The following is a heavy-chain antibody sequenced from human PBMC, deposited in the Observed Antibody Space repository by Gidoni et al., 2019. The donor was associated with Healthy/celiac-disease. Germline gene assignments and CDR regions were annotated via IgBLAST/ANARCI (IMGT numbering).Heavy chain of an antibody. D-gene: IGHD3-3*01. CDR2: SKSKTDGGTK. CDR1: GFTFSNAC. Sequence: EVQLVESGGGLVKPGGSLRLSCAASGFTFSNACMSWVRQAPGKGLEWDGRSKSKTDGGTKDYAAPGKGRFTIAREDSKNTLYLQMNSLKTEDTAVYYCTTKNYDFWSGYFEGDYWGQGTLVTVSS. J-gene: IGHJ4*02. V-gene: IGHV3-15*01. CDR3: TTKNYDFWSGYFEGDY.